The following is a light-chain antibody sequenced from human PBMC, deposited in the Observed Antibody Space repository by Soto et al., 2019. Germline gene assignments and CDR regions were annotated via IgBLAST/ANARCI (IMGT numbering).Light chain of an antibody. V-gene: IGKV3-15*01. Sequence: EIVMTQSPATLSVSPGGRATHSCRASQSISDTLAWYQQKPGQAPRLLIYGASTRAPGFPARFSGSGSGTDFTLTISSLQSEDFAVYYCQQYNEWPRTFGGGTKVDIK. CDR3: QQYNEWPRT. CDR1: QSISDT. J-gene: IGKJ4*01. CDR2: GAS.